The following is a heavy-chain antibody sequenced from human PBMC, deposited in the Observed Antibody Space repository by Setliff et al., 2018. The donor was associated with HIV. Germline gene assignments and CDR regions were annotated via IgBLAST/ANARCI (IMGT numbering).Heavy chain of an antibody. CDR1: GASISSSSHH. J-gene: IGHJ4*02. CDR2: IYYTGST. V-gene: IGHV4-39*07. Sequence: SETLSLTCTVSGASISSSSHHWAWIRQPPGKGLEYIGNIYYTGSTHHNPSLESRVATSVDTSKNQFSLRLTSVTAADTARYFCARSSRTSPYWFDYWGQGIPVTVSS. D-gene: IGHD6-6*01. CDR3: ARSSRTSPYWFDY.